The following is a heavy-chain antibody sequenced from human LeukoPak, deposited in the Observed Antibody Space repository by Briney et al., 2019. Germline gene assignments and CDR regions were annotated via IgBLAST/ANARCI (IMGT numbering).Heavy chain of an antibody. CDR2: ICYRGST. V-gene: IGHV4-59*01. CDR3: ARVVKIVGATSYYFDY. D-gene: IGHD1-26*01. Sequence: SETLSLTCTVSGGSISGDYWSWLRQPPGKGLEWIGYICYRGSTNYNPSLKSRVTISVDTSKNQFSLKLSSVTAADTAVYYCARVVKIVGATSYYFDYWGQGTLVTVSS. CDR1: GGSISGDY. J-gene: IGHJ4*02.